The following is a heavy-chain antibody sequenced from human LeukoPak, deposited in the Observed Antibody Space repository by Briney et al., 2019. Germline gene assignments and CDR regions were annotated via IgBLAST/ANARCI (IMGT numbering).Heavy chain of an antibody. CDR3: ARGYYYFDY. CDR1: GGSVSSENFY. V-gene: IGHV4-61*01. D-gene: IGHD2-15*01. Sequence: KSSETLSLTCTVSGGSVSSENFYWSWIRRPPGKGLEWIGYIYYTGNTNYNPSLKSRVTISVDTSKNQFSLKLSSVTAADTAVYYCARGYYYFDYWGQGTLVTVSS. CDR2: IYYTGNT. J-gene: IGHJ4*02.